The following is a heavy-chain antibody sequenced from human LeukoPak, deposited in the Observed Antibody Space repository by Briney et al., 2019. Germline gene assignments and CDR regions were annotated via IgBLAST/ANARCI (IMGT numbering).Heavy chain of an antibody. J-gene: IGHJ6*02. CDR2: IKQDGSEK. CDR3: ARDLIYDFWSGYYIPAYYYYGMDV. D-gene: IGHD3-3*01. Sequence: GGSLRLSCAASGFTFSSYWMTWVRQAPGKGLEWVANIKQDGSEKYYVDSVKGRFTISRDNAKNSLYLQMNSLRAEDTAVYYCARDLIYDFWSGYYIPAYYYYGMDVWGQGTLVTVSS. CDR1: GFTFSSYW. V-gene: IGHV3-7*01.